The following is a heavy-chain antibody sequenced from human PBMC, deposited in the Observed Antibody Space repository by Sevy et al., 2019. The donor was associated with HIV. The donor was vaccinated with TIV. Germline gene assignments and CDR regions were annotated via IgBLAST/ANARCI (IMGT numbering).Heavy chain of an antibody. CDR1: GFTFSSYW. CDR3: ARGTRNYYGSGSYFPFDY. D-gene: IGHD3-10*01. CDR2: IKQDGSEK. V-gene: IGHV3-7*01. J-gene: IGHJ4*02. Sequence: GGSLRLSCAASGFTFSSYWMSWVRQAPGKGLEWVANIKQDGSEKYYVDSVKGRFTISRDNAKNSLYLQMNSLRAEDTAVYYCARGTRNYYGSGSYFPFDYWGQGTLVTVSS.